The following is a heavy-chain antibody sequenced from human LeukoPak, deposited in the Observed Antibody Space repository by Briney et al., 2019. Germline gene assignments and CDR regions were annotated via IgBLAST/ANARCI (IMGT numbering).Heavy chain of an antibody. Sequence: GGSLRLSCAASGFTFSSYSMNWVRQAPGKGLEWVSSISSSSSYIYYADSVKGRFTISRDNANNSLYLQMTSLRAEDTAVYYCARDPPYSGSYYQIDYWGQGTLVTVSS. CDR1: GFTFSSYS. D-gene: IGHD1-26*01. J-gene: IGHJ4*02. CDR3: ARDPPYSGSYYQIDY. CDR2: ISSSSSYI. V-gene: IGHV3-21*01.